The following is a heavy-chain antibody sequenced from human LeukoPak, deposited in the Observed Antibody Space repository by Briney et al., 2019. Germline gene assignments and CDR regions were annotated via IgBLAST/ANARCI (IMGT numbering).Heavy chain of an antibody. V-gene: IGHV3-23*01. Sequence: GGSLRLSCAASGFTFSSYSMNWVRQAPGKGLEWVSIIYSGGSTYYADSVKGRFTISGDNSKNTLYLQMNSLRAEDTAVYYCAKDGSGSYYLPYSSFDYWGQGTLVTVSS. D-gene: IGHD3-10*01. CDR3: AKDGSGSYYLPYSSFDY. J-gene: IGHJ4*02. CDR1: GFTFSSYS. CDR2: IIYSGGST.